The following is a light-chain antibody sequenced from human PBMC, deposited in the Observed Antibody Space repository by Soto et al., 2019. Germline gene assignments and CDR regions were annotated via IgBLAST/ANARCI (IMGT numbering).Light chain of an antibody. CDR3: QQYGSSPLT. V-gene: IGKV3-20*01. J-gene: IGKJ4*01. CDR1: QSVSSY. CDR2: GAS. Sequence: EIVLTQSPATLSLSPGERATLSCRASQSVSSYLAWYQQKPGQAPRLLIYGASNRATGTPDRFSGSASGTDFTLTISRLEPEDFAVYYCQQYGSSPLTFGGGTKVDIK.